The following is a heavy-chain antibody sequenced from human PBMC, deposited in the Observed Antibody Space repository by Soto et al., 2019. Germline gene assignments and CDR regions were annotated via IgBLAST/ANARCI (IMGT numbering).Heavy chain of an antibody. CDR2: INGDGSST. V-gene: IGHV3-74*01. J-gene: IGHJ4*02. CDR1: GFTFSNYW. Sequence: HPGGSLRLSCAASGFTFSNYWMHWVRQAPGKGLVWVSRINGDGSSTNYANSVKGRFTISRDNAKNTLYLQVNSLRAEDTAVYYYAKGGGRLIDYWGQGIFVTVSS. D-gene: IGHD6-25*01. CDR3: AKGGGRLIDY.